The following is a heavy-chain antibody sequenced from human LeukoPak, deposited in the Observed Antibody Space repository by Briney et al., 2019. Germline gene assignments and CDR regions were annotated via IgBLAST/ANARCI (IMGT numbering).Heavy chain of an antibody. D-gene: IGHD1-26*01. CDR2: ISYDGSNK. V-gene: IGHV3-30-3*01. J-gene: IGHJ3*02. CDR3: TRGYSGIGIYAFDI. Sequence: GGSLRLSCAASGFTFSSYAMHWVRQAPGKGLEWVAVISYDGSNKYYADSVKGRFTISRDNSKNTLYLQMNSLRAEDTAVYYCTRGYSGIGIYAFDIWGQGTMVTVSS. CDR1: GFTFSSYA.